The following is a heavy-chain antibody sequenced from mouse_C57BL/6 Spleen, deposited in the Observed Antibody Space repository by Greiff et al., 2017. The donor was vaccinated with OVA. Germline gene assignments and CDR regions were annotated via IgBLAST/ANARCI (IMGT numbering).Heavy chain of an antibody. CDR2: ISYDGSN. J-gene: IGHJ3*01. V-gene: IGHV3-6*01. Sequence: DVQLQESGPGLVKPSQSLSLTCSVTGYSITSGYYWNWIRQFPGNKLEWMGYISYDGSNNYNPSLKNRISITRDTSKNQFFLKLNSVTTEDTATYYCARGEGVTPFAYWGQGTLVTVSA. CDR1: GYSITSGYY. D-gene: IGHD2-2*01. CDR3: ARGEGVTPFAY.